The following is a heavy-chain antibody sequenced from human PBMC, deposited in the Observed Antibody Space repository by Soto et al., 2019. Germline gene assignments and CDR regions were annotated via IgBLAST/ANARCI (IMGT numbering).Heavy chain of an antibody. J-gene: IGHJ2*01. D-gene: IGHD3-10*01. CDR1: GFTFSTYA. CDR2: VSSEGGTQ. Sequence: QVQLVESGGGVVQPGGSLRLSCAASGFTFSTYAMQWVRQAPGKGLEWVAVVSSEGGTQFYADSVKGRFTISRDNSKNSLYLQMSSLTIEDAAISYCARETYYSGLVIGNLALSGRGTLVTVSS. V-gene: IGHV3-30-3*01. CDR3: ARETYYSGLVIGNLAL.